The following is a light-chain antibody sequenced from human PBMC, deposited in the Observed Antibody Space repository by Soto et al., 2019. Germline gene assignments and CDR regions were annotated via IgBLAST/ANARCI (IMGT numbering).Light chain of an antibody. CDR2: WAS. CDR1: QSVLFSSNSNNY. CDR3: QQYYNTPHT. V-gene: IGKV4-1*01. Sequence: DIVMTQYPDSLAVSLGERATINCKSSQSVLFSSNSNNYLAWYQQKPGQPPKLLIYWASTRASGVPDRFSGSGSGADFTLTISSLQADDVAVYYCQQYYNTPHTFGQGTKLEIK. J-gene: IGKJ2*01.